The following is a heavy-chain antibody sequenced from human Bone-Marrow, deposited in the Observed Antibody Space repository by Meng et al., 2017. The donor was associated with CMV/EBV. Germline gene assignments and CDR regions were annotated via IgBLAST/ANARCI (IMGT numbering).Heavy chain of an antibody. J-gene: IGHJ6*02. D-gene: IGHD3-3*01. CDR2: ISSGRSYI. Sequence: GGSLRLSCAASGFTFSSYRMNWVRQAPGKGLEWVSSISSGRSYIYYADSVKGRFTISRADAKNSLYLQMNSLRAEDTAMYYCARGDDFWSGYYPKEFVYYYYGMDVWGQGPTVTVSS. V-gene: IGHV3-21*01. CDR3: ARGDDFWSGYYPKEFVYYYYGMDV. CDR1: GFTFSSYR.